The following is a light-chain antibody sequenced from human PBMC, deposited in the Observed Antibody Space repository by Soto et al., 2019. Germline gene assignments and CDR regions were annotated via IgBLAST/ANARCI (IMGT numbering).Light chain of an antibody. J-gene: IGLJ1*01. CDR2: EVS. CDR3: NSYTSKSTGV. Sequence: QSVLTQPASVSGSPGQSITISCTGTSSDVGGYNYVSWYQQHPGKAPKLIIYEVSNRPSGVSNRFSGSKSGNTASLTISGLQAEDEAEYYCNSYTSKSTGVFGPGTKLTVL. V-gene: IGLV2-14*01. CDR1: SSDVGGYNY.